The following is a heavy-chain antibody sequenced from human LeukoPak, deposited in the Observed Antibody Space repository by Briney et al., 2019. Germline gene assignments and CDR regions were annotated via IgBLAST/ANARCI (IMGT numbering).Heavy chain of an antibody. D-gene: IGHD3-22*01. CDR1: GFAFSAYE. CDR3: TTLGYHLDS. CDR2: IAGSDTTT. V-gene: IGHV3-48*03. Sequence: GGSLRLSCLASGFAFSAYEMNWVRQAPGKGLEWVSCIAGSDTTTYYADSVKGRFTIFRDNAKNSLYLQMNSLRAEDTALYYCTTLGYHLDSWGQGTLVTVSS. J-gene: IGHJ4*02.